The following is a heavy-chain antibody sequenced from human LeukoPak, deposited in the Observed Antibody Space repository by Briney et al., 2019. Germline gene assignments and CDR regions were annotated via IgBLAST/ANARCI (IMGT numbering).Heavy chain of an antibody. V-gene: IGHV4-59*01. CDR2: IYYSGST. CDR1: GGSISSYY. J-gene: IGHJ4*02. CDR3: ARGVASSSWGI. Sequence: SSETLSLTCTVSGGSISSYYWSWIRQPPGKGLEWIGYIYYSGSTNYNPSLKSRVTISVDTSKNQFSLKLSSVTAADTAVYYCARGVASSSWGIWGQGTLVTVSS. D-gene: IGHD6-13*01.